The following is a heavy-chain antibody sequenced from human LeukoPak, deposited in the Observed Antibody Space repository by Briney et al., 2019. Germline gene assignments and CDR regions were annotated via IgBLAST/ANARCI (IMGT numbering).Heavy chain of an antibody. CDR3: ARAPVLRFLEWLPCMDV. Sequence: EASVKVSCKASGYTFTSYYMHWVRQVPGQGLEWMGIINPSGGSTSYAQKFQGRVTMTRDTSTSTVYMELSSLRSEDTAVYYCARAPVLRFLEWLPCMDVWGQGTTVTVSS. J-gene: IGHJ6*02. CDR1: GYTFTSYY. V-gene: IGHV1-46*01. D-gene: IGHD3-3*01. CDR2: INPSGGST.